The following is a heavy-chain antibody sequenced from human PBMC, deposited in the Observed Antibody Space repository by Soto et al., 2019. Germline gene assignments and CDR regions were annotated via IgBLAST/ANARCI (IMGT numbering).Heavy chain of an antibody. V-gene: IGHV1-69*06. J-gene: IGHJ4*02. CDR2: IIPIFGTA. D-gene: IGHD2-15*01. CDR1: GGTFSSYA. Sequence: SVKVSCKASGGTFSSYAISWVRQAPGQGLEWMGGIIPIFGTANYAQKFQGRVTITADKSTSTAYMELSSLRSEDTAVYYCARPGIHCSGGSCYGFDYWGQGTLVTVSS. CDR3: ARPGIHCSGGSCYGFDY.